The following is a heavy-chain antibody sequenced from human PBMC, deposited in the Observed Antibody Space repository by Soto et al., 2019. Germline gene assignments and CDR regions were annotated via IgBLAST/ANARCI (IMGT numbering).Heavy chain of an antibody. CDR2: ISGYNGNT. J-gene: IGHJ3*02. Sequence: QVQVVQSGAEVKKPGASVKVSCKTSGYTFTSYDISWVRQAPGQGLEWMGWISGYNGNTNYAQQLKGRVTMTTDTSTSTAYLELRSLRSDDTAVYYWARESATTHDGFDIWGPGTRVIGPS. D-gene: IGHD2-15*01. CDR3: ARESATTHDGFDI. V-gene: IGHV1-18*01. CDR1: GYTFTSYD.